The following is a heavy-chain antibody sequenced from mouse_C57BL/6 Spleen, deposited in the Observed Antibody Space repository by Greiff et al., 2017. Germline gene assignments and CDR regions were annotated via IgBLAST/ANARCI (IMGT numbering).Heavy chain of an antibody. Sequence: EVHLVESGEGLVKPGGSLKLSCAASGFTFSSYAMSWVRQTPETRLEWVAYISSGGDYIYYADTVKGRFTISRDNARNTLYLQMSSLKSEDTAMYYCTRGVYYSNYGGWYYFDYWGQGTTLTVSS. CDR2: ISSGGDYI. J-gene: IGHJ2*01. V-gene: IGHV5-9-1*02. D-gene: IGHD2-5*01. CDR1: GFTFSSYA. CDR3: TRGVYYSNYGGWYYFDY.